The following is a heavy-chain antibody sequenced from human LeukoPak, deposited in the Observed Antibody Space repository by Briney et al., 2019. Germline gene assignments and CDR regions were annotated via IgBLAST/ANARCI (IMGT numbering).Heavy chain of an antibody. D-gene: IGHD6-19*01. CDR3: ARARRAVMYYFDY. Sequence: GGSLRLSCAASGFTFSSYAMHWVRQAPGKGLEWVAVISYDGSNKYYADSVKGRFTTSRDNSKNTLYLQMNSLRAEDTAVYYCARARRAVMYYFDYWGQGTLVTVSS. V-gene: IGHV3-30-3*01. J-gene: IGHJ4*02. CDR2: ISYDGSNK. CDR1: GFTFSSYA.